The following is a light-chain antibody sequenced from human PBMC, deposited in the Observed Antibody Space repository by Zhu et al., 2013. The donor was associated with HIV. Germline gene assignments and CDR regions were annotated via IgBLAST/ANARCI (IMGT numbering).Light chain of an antibody. J-gene: IGKJ4*01. CDR2: HTY. CDR1: QDISNY. V-gene: IGKV1-27*01. Sequence: DIQMTQSPSSLSASVGDGVTITCRASQDISNYLAWYQQKPGKVPELLIYHTYTLQSRVPSRFSGSGSGTDFTLTISSLQPEDVATYYCQKYNSAPLTFGGGTKVEI. CDR3: QKYNSAPLT.